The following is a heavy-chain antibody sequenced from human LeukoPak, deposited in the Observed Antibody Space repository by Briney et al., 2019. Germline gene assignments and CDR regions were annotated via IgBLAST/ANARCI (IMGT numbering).Heavy chain of an antibody. CDR3: AKDAAMRGGDYYYYYMDV. D-gene: IGHD2-2*01. CDR1: GFTFSSFG. V-gene: IGHV3-30*02. J-gene: IGHJ6*03. Sequence: PGGSLRLSCAASGFTFSSFGMHWVRQAPGKGLEWVAFIRYDGSNKYYADSVKGRFTISRDNSKNTLYLQMNSLRAEDTAVYYCAKDAAMRGGDYYYYYMDVWGKGTTVTISS. CDR2: IRYDGSNK.